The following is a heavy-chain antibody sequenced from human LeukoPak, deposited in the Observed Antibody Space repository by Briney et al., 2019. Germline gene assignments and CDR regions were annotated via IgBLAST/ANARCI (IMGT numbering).Heavy chain of an antibody. Sequence: SETLSLTCTVSGGSISSYYWSWIRQPAGKGLEWIGRIYTSGSTNYNPSLKSRVTMPVDTSKNQFSLKLSSVTAADTAVYYCARTVGYCSSTSCYYYYGMDVWGQGTTVTVSS. J-gene: IGHJ6*02. CDR1: GGSISSYY. D-gene: IGHD2-2*01. CDR3: ARTVGYCSSTSCYYYYGMDV. CDR2: IYTSGST. V-gene: IGHV4-4*07.